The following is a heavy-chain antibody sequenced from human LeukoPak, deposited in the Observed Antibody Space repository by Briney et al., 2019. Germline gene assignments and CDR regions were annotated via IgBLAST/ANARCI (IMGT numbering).Heavy chain of an antibody. Sequence: SETLSLTCTVSGGSISSNVHYWGWIRQPPGKGLEWIGSIYYSGNTYCNPSLKSRVIVSVDTSKNQFSLKLSSVTAADTAVYYCARDRGDGYVDYWGQGTLVTVSS. J-gene: IGHJ4*02. CDR2: IYYSGNT. D-gene: IGHD3-10*01. V-gene: IGHV4-39*07. CDR3: ARDRGDGYVDY. CDR1: GGSISSNVHY.